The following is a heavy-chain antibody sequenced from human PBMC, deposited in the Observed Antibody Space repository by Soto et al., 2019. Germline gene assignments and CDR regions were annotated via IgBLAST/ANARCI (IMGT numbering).Heavy chain of an antibody. CDR1: GGSISSGDYY. V-gene: IGHV4-30-4*01. J-gene: IGHJ5*02. D-gene: IGHD3-3*01. Sequence: ASETLSLTCTVSGGSISSGDYYWSWIRQPPGKGLEWIGYIYYSGSTYYNPSLKSRVTISVDTSKNQFSLKLSSVTAADTAVYYCARVFITIFGVVITNNWFDPWGQGTLVTVSS. CDR2: IYYSGST. CDR3: ARVFITIFGVVITNNWFDP.